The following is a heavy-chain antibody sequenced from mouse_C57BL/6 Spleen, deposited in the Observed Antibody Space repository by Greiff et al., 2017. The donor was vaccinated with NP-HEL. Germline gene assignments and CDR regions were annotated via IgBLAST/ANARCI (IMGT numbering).Heavy chain of an antibody. CDR2: IDPSDSYT. V-gene: IGHV1-69*01. CDR3: ARSQIYYYAMDY. CDR1: GYTFTSYW. J-gene: IGHJ4*01. Sequence: QVQLQQPGAELVMPGASVKLSCKASGYTFTSYWMHWVKQRPGQGLEWIGEIDPSDSYTNYNQKFKGKSTLTVDKSSSTAYMQLSSLTSEDSAVYYCARSQIYYYAMDYWGQGTSVTVSS.